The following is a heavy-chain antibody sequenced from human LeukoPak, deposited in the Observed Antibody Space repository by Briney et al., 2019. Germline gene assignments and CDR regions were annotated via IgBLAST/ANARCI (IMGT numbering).Heavy chain of an antibody. V-gene: IGHV3-23*01. CDR1: GFTFSSYA. CDR2: ISGSGGST. J-gene: IGHJ4*02. D-gene: IGHD5-24*01. CDR3: AKGGYKSMDFDY. Sequence: GGSLRLSCAASGFTFSSYAMSWVRQAPGKGLEWVSAISGSGGSTYYADSVKSRFTISRDNSKNTLYLQMNSLRAEDTAVYYCAKGGYKSMDFDYWGQGTLVTVSS.